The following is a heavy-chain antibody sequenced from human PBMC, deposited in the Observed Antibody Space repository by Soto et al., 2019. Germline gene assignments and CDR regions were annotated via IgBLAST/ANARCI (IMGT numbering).Heavy chain of an antibody. Sequence: PSETLSLTCTVSGGSISSSSYHRGWIRQPPGKGLEWIGSIYYSGSTYYNPSLKSRVTISVDTSKNQFSLKLSSVTAADTAVYYCASGAPAAAGIYYYYMDVWGKGTTVTVSS. J-gene: IGHJ6*03. CDR3: ASGAPAAAGIYYYYMDV. CDR2: IYYSGST. V-gene: IGHV4-39*01. D-gene: IGHD6-13*01. CDR1: GGSISSSSYH.